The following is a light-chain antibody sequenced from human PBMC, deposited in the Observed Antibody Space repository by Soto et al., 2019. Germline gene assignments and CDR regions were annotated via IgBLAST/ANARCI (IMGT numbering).Light chain of an antibody. CDR2: EVT. V-gene: IGLV2-8*01. CDR1: SSDVGGYDY. J-gene: IGLJ3*02. Sequence: QSVLTQPPSASGSPGQSVTISCTGTSSDVGGYDYVSWYQQHPGKAPKLMLYEVTKRPSGVPDRFSGSKSGNTASLTVSGLLAEDEADYFCSSYAGSNNFGVFGGGIQLTVL. CDR3: SSYAGSNNFGV.